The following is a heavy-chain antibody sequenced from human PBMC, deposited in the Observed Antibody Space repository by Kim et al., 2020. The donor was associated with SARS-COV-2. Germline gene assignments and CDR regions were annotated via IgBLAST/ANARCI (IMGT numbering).Heavy chain of an antibody. Sequence: GGSLRLSCAASGFTFGDYGMSWVRQAPGKGLEWVSGINWNGGSTGYADSVKDRFTISRDNAKNSLYLQMNSLRAEDTALYYCARGRKQWLTYYYYGMDVWGQGTTVTVSS. CDR3: ARGRKQWLTYYYYGMDV. J-gene: IGHJ6*02. D-gene: IGHD6-19*01. CDR1: GFTFGDYG. V-gene: IGHV3-20*04. CDR2: INWNGGST.